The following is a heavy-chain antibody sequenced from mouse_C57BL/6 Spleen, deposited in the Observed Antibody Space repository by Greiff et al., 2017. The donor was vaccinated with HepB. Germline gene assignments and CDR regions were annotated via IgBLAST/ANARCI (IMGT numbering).Heavy chain of an antibody. CDR1: GYTFTNYC. J-gene: IGHJ4*01. V-gene: IGHV1-81*01. CDR2: IYPSSGST. Sequence: VQLQQSGAELARPGAAVKLSCKASGYTFTNYCISWVKQKTGQGLEWIGEIYPSSGSTFYNEKFKGKATLTADKSSSTAYMELRNLTSEDSAVYCGASGGRRNPADWGQGASVTVSS. CDR3: ASGGRRNPAD.